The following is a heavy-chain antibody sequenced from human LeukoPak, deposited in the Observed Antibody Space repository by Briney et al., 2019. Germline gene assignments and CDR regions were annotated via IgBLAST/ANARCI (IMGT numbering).Heavy chain of an antibody. J-gene: IGHJ5*02. Sequence: PSETLSLTCTVSGYSIDSVYYWGWIRQPPGKGLEWIGEINHSGSTNYNPSLKSRVTISVDTSKNQFSLKLSSVTAADTAVYYCARGDYDFWSGYPNWFDPWGQGTLVTVSS. CDR1: GYSIDSVYY. V-gene: IGHV4-38-2*02. D-gene: IGHD3-3*01. CDR2: INHSGST. CDR3: ARGDYDFWSGYPNWFDP.